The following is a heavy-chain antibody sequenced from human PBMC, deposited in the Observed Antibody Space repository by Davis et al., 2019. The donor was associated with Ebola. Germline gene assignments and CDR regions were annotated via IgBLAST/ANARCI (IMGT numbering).Heavy chain of an antibody. CDR2: IWYDESNS. J-gene: IGHJ6*02. D-gene: IGHD4-17*01. Sequence: GESLKISCVASGFTFDAFGMNWVRQAPGKGLEWVATIWYDESNSYYADSVKGRFTISRDDSKNTLYLQMHSLRAEDTAVYYCARDSDYGYYHGMDVWGQGTTVTVSS. CDR3: ARDSDYGYYHGMDV. CDR1: GFTFDAFG. V-gene: IGHV3-33*01.